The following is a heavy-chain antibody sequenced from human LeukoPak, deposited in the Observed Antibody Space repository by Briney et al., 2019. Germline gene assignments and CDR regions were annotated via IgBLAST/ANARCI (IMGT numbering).Heavy chain of an antibody. CDR3: AKSKYYDILTDAFDI. V-gene: IGHV3-23*01. CDR1: GFTFSSYA. D-gene: IGHD3-9*01. CDR2: ISSSGGRK. Sequence: PGGSLRLSCAASGFTFSSYAMSWVRQAPGKGLEWVSGISSSGGRKDFADSEKGRFTISRDSSKNTLYLQMKSLRAEDTAVYYCAKSKYYDILTDAFDIWGQGTMVTVS. J-gene: IGHJ3*02.